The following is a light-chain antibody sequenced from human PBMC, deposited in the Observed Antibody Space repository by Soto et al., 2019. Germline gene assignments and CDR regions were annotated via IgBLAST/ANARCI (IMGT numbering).Light chain of an antibody. CDR2: DVN. V-gene: IGLV2-14*01. Sequence: QSALTQPASMSGSPGQSITISCTGTSRDIGTSPYVSWYQQYPGKAPKCMIYDVNNRPSGVSYRFSGSKSGYTASLTISGLQAEDEAVYYCTSYTNSNTLALGGGTKLNVL. CDR3: TSYTNSNTLA. CDR1: SRDIGTSPY. J-gene: IGLJ2*01.